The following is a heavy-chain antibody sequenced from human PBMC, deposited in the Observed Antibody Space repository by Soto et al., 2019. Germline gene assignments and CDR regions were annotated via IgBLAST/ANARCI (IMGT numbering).Heavy chain of an antibody. D-gene: IGHD3-9*01. CDR2: IYYSGST. CDR1: GGSISSYY. CDR3: ASAHFLTGSSDY. J-gene: IGHJ4*02. Sequence: QVQLQESGPGLVKPSETLSLTCTASGGSISSYYWSWIRQPPGKGLEWIGYIYYSGSTTYNPSLKSRVTISVDTSKTQFSLKLSSVSAADTAVYYCASAHFLTGSSDYWGQGTLVTVSS. V-gene: IGHV4-59*01.